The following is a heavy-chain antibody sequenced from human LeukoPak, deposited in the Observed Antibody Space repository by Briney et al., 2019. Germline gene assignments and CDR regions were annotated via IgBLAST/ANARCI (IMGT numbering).Heavy chain of an antibody. J-gene: IGHJ4*02. V-gene: IGHV4-39*07. CDR1: GFSFDSYS. CDR3: ARSSGWWALDY. Sequence: PSETLSLTCSVSGFSFDSYSCHWVRQPPGKGLEDLAAIDSAGTTYFTPSPKSRLSISVDRSKSQCSLKLSSVTAADTAVYYCARSSGWWALDYWGQGTLVAVSS. CDR2: IDSAGTT. D-gene: IGHD6-13*01.